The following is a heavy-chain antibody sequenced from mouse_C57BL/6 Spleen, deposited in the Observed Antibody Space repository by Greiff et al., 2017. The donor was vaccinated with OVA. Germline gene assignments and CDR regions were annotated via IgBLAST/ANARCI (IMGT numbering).Heavy chain of an antibody. CDR3: ASPSFYGSSYTYYFDY. CDR1: GYTFTDYA. D-gene: IGHD1-1*01. Sequence: QVQLKQSGPELVRPGVSVKISCKGSGYTFTDYAMHWVKQSHAKSLEWIGVISTYYGDASYNQKFKDKATMTVDKSSSTAYMELARLTSEDSAVYYCASPSFYGSSYTYYFDYWGQGTTLTVSS. V-gene: IGHV1-67*01. CDR2: ISTYYGDA. J-gene: IGHJ2*01.